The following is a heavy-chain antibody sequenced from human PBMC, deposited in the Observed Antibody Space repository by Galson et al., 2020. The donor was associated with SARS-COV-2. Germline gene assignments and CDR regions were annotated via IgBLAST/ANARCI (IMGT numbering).Heavy chain of an antibody. CDR1: GFTFSSYS. J-gene: IGHJ3*02. V-gene: IGHV3-21*01. CDR2: ISSSSSYI. Sequence: NSGGSLRLSCAASGFTFSSYSMNWVRQAPGNVLEWVSSISSSSSYIYYADSVKGRFTISRYNAKNSLYLQMNSLRAEDTAVYYWAREITRGRYCSGGSCYYRSAGAFDIWGQGTMVTVSS. D-gene: IGHD2-15*01. CDR3: AREITRGRYCSGGSCYYRSAGAFDI.